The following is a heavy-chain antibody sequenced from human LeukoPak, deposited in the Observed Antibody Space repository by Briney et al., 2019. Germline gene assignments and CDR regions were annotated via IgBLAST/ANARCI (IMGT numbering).Heavy chain of an antibody. Sequence: GGSLRLSCAASGFTFSSYAMSWVRQAPGKGLEWVSAISGSGGSTYYADSVKGRFTISRDNSKNTLYLQMNSPRAEDTAVYYCAKDLRDSGYDTYNWFDPWGQGTLVTVSS. V-gene: IGHV3-23*01. D-gene: IGHD5-12*01. J-gene: IGHJ5*02. CDR2: ISGSGGST. CDR1: GFTFSSYA. CDR3: AKDLRDSGYDTYNWFDP.